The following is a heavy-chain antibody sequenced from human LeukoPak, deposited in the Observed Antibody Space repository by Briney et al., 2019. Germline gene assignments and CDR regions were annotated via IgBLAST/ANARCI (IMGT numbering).Heavy chain of an antibody. V-gene: IGHV4-30-4*08. J-gene: IGHJ6*03. Sequence: SQTLSLTCTLSGGSINSGDYYWNWIRQPPGKGLEWIGCIYYSGSTYYNPSLKRRVTISVDTSKNQFSLKLSSVTAADTAVYYCARAMGPNDYYYYVDGWGKGTTVTVSS. CDR3: ARAMGPNDYYYYVDG. CDR1: GGSINSGDYY. CDR2: IYYSGST. D-gene: IGHD3-10*01.